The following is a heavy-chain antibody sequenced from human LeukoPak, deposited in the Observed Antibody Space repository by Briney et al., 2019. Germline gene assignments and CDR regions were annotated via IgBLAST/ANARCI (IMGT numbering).Heavy chain of an antibody. CDR1: GFTFSSFA. Sequence: GGSLRLSCAASGFTFSSFAMSWVRQAPGKGLEWVSAISASGGSTYYADSVKGLFAISRDNSENTLYLQMDSLRAEDTAVYYCARAPHEYSPWNYWGQGTLVTVSS. J-gene: IGHJ4*02. V-gene: IGHV3-23*01. CDR3: ARAPHEYSPWNY. D-gene: IGHD6-6*01. CDR2: ISASGGST.